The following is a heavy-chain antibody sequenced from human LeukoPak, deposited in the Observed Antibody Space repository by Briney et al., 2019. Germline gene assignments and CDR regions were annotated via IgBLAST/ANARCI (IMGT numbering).Heavy chain of an antibody. Sequence: SETLSLTCTVSGGSISSYYWGWIRQPPGKGLEWIGYIYYSGSTNYNPSLKSRVTISVDTSKNQFSLKLSSVTAADTAVYYCARGRSMGLRLGELSFIDYWGQGTLVTVSS. CDR1: GGSISSYY. D-gene: IGHD3-16*02. CDR2: IYYSGST. CDR3: ARGRSMGLRLGELSFIDY. J-gene: IGHJ4*02. V-gene: IGHV4-59*01.